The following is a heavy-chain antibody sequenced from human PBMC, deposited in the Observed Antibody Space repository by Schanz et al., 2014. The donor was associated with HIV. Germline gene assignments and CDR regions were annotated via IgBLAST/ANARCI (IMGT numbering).Heavy chain of an antibody. CDR1: GFIFSSYA. J-gene: IGHJ5*01. D-gene: IGHD5-18*01. CDR3: AKDRNGYNQPIES. V-gene: IGHV3-30-3*01. Sequence: QVQLVESGGGVVQPGRSLRLSCAASGFIFSSYAMHWVRQAPGKGLEWVAFISYDGSSHYSADSVKGRITISRDNSKKTLYLQIDSLRVEDTAMYYCAKDRNGYNQPIESWGHGTLVSVSS. CDR2: ISYDGSSH.